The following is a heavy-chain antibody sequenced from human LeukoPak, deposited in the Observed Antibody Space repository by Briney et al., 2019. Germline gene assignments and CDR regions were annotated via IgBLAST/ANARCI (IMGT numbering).Heavy chain of an antibody. Sequence: SETLSLTCTVSGGSISSYYWSWIRQPPGKGLEWIGYIYYSGSTNYNPSLKSRVTISVDTSKNQFSLKLSSVTAADTAVYYCARNSGWYGTYFDCWGQGTLVTVSS. J-gene: IGHJ4*02. CDR2: IYYSGST. CDR1: GGSISSYY. D-gene: IGHD6-19*01. V-gene: IGHV4-59*01. CDR3: ARNSGWYGTYFDC.